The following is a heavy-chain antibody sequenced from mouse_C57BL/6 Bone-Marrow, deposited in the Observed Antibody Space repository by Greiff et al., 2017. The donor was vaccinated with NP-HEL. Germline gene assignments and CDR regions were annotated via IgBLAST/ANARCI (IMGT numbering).Heavy chain of an antibody. CDR2: ISYDGSN. CDR3: AREAVTTVPVAY. D-gene: IGHD2-2*01. V-gene: IGHV3-6*01. CDR1: GYSITSGYY. Sequence: ESGPGLVKPSQSLSLTCSVTGYSITSGYYWNWIRQFPGNKLEWMGYISYDGSNNYNPSLKNRISITRDTSKNQFFLKLNSVTTEDTATYYCAREAVTTVPVAYWGQGTLVTVSA. J-gene: IGHJ3*01.